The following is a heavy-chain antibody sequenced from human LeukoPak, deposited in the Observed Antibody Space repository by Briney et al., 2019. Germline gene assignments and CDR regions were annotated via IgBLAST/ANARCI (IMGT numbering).Heavy chain of an antibody. D-gene: IGHD6-13*01. V-gene: IGHV3-48*03. J-gene: IGHJ4*02. CDR2: ISSSGSII. Sequence: PSETLSLTCTVSGGTISSYYWNWVRQAPGKGLEWVSYISSSGSIIYYSDSVKGRFTISRDNAKNSLYLQMNSLRAEDTAVYYCARDSGYFWGQGTLVTVSS. CDR1: GGTISSYY. CDR3: ARDSGYF.